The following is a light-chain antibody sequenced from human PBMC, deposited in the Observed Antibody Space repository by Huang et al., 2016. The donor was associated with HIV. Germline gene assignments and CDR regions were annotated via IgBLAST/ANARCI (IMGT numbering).Light chain of an antibody. Sequence: EIKMTQSPATLSVSPGGRVTLSCRASQNVRNNLAWYQQKTGQAPRLLIYDTSTRASGIRARFSGSGSGTEFTLTISGLQSEDFAIYYCQQYDKWPPGLTFGGGTKVEI. V-gene: IGKV3D-15*01. CDR1: QNVRNN. J-gene: IGKJ4*01. CDR3: QQYDKWPPGLT. CDR2: DTS.